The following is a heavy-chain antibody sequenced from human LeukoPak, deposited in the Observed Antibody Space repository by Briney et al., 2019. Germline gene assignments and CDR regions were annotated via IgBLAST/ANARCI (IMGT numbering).Heavy chain of an antibody. CDR3: ARDEARGGYYYYYMDV. V-gene: IGHV3-30*03. D-gene: IGHD2-15*01. J-gene: IGHJ6*03. CDR2: ISYDGSNK. CDR1: GFTFSSYG. Sequence: GGSLRLSCAASGFTFSSYGMHWVRQAPGKGLEWVAVISYDGSNKYYADSVKGRFTISRDNSKNTLYLQMNSLRAEDTAVYYCARDEARGGYYYYYMDVWGKGTTVTVS.